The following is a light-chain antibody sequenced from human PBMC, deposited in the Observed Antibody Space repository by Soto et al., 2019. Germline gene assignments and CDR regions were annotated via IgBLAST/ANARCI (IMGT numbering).Light chain of an antibody. V-gene: IGLV2-14*01. Sequence: QSALTQPASVSGSPGQSVTISCTGTSSDVGDYNYVSWYQQHPGKAPKLMIYDVSNRPSGVSNRFSGSKSGNTASLTISGLQAEDEADYYCSSYTSSGTLEIFGGGIKLTVL. CDR1: SSDVGDYNY. J-gene: IGLJ2*01. CDR2: DVS. CDR3: SSYTSSGTLEI.